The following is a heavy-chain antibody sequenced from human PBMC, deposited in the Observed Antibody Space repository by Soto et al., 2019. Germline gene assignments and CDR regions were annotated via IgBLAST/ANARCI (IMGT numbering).Heavy chain of an antibody. CDR1: GYTFTSYY. Sequence: ASVKVSCKASGYTFTSYYMHWVRQAPGQGLEWMGIINPSGGSTSYAQKFQGRVTMTRDTSKNTLYLQMNSLRAEDTAVYYCAKDGGATMPLYFDYWGQGTLVTVSS. V-gene: IGHV1-46*01. J-gene: IGHJ4*02. CDR3: AKDGGATMPLYFDY. D-gene: IGHD1-26*01. CDR2: INPSGGST.